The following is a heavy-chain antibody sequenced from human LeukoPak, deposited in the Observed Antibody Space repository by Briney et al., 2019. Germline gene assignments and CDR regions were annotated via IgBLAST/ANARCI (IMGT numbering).Heavy chain of an antibody. CDR3: ARYSIGGFDP. CDR1: GGSISSGGYY. Sequence: SETLSLTCIVSGGSISSGGYYWSWIRQHPGKGLEWIGYIYYSGSTYYNPSLKSRVTISVDMSKNQFSLKLSSVTTADTAVNYCARYSIGGFDPWGQGTLVTVSS. J-gene: IGHJ5*02. D-gene: IGHD2-15*01. V-gene: IGHV4-31*03. CDR2: IYYSGST.